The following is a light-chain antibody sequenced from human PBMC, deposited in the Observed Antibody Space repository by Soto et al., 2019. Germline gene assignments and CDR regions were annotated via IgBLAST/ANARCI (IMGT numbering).Light chain of an antibody. Sequence: IVMTQSPATLSVSPGERATLSCRASQSLRSSLAWYQQKPGQAPRPLIYSASDRAPGIPARFSGRGSGTYFTLTISSLEPEDFAVYYCQERNRWPRGTFGGGTKVDIK. CDR1: QSLRSS. V-gene: IGKV3-11*01. J-gene: IGKJ4*01. CDR2: SAS. CDR3: QERNRWPRGT.